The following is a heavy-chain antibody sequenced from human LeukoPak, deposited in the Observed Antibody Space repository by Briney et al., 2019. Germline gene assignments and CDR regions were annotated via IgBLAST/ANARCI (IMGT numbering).Heavy chain of an antibody. D-gene: IGHD3-10*01. V-gene: IGHV3-30*02. J-gene: IGHJ4*02. Sequence: GGSLRLSCAASGFTFSSFGMHWVRQAPGKGLEWVAFIRYDGSNKYFADSVKGRFTISRDNSKNTLYLQMNSLRAEDTAVYYCARDGYGSGSSFDYWGQGTLVTVSS. CDR3: ARDGYGSGSSFDY. CDR1: GFTFSSFG. CDR2: IRYDGSNK.